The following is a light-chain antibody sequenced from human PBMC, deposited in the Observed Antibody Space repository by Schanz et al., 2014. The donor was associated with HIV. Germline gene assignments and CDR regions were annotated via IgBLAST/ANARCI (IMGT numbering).Light chain of an antibody. CDR1: QSVSSY. Sequence: EIVLTQSPATLSLSPGERATLSCRASQSVSSYLAWYQQKSGQAPRLLIYDASNRASGIPARFSGSGSGTDFTLTISSLEPEDFAVYYCQQYNNWPLLTFGGGTKVEIK. CDR2: DAS. CDR3: QQYNNWPLLT. V-gene: IGKV3-11*01. J-gene: IGKJ4*01.